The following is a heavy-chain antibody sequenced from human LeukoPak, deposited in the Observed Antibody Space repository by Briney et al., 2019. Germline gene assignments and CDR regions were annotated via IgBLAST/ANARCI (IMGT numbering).Heavy chain of an antibody. V-gene: IGHV1-46*01. J-gene: IGHJ6*02. CDR3: ARLVDIVVVPAANGMDV. D-gene: IGHD2-2*01. CDR1: GYTFTSYY. Sequence: ASVKVSCKASGYTFTSYYIHWVRQAPGQGLEWMGIINPSGGSTTYAQKFQGRVAMTRDTSTSRVYMEVSSLRSEDTAVYYCARLVDIVVVPAANGMDVWGQGTTVTVSS. CDR2: INPSGGST.